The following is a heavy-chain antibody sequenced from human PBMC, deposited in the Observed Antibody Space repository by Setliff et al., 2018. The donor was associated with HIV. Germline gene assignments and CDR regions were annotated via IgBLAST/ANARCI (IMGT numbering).Heavy chain of an antibody. Sequence: GGSLRLSCAASGFTFSDYWMDWVRQAPGKGLEWVAAIRHDGNQIYYVDSVKGRFTISRDNAQNSLYLQMNSLRAEDTAVYYCARAQGVDYSDSLGYWGQGTLVTVSS. CDR3: ARAQGVDYSDSLGY. V-gene: IGHV3-7*01. CDR2: IRHDGNQI. D-gene: IGHD4-4*01. J-gene: IGHJ4*02. CDR1: GFTFSDYW.